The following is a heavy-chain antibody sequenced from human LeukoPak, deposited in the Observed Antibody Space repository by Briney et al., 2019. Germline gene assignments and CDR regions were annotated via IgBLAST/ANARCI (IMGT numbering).Heavy chain of an antibody. CDR1: GGSITSNSHY. CDR2: IYYTGST. D-gene: IGHD2-2*01. J-gene: IGHJ4*02. Sequence: SETLSLTCTVSGGSITSNSHYWGWIRQPPGKGLEWIGYIYYTGSTNYNPSLKSRVSISVDTSKNQFSLRLTSVTAADTAVYYCARQPAPNYFDYWGQGTLVTVSS. V-gene: IGHV4-61*05. CDR3: ARQPAPNYFDY.